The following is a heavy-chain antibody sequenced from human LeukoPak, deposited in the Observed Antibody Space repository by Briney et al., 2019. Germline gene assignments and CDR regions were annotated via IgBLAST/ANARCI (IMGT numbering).Heavy chain of an antibody. CDR3: AIPTYYYGSGSPFDY. J-gene: IGHJ4*02. V-gene: IGHV3-30*03. Sequence: PGGSLRLSCAASGFTFSNYGIHWVRQAPGKGLEWVSVISYDGSNKYYADSVKGRFTISRDNSKNTLYLQMNSLRAEDTAVYYCAIPTYYYGSGSPFDYWGQGTLVTVSS. CDR1: GFTFSNYG. D-gene: IGHD3-10*01. CDR2: ISYDGSNK.